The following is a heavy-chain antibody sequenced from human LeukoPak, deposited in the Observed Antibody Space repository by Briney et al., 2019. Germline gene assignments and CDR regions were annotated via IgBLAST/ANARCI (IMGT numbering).Heavy chain of an antibody. CDR2: ISSSSSYI. V-gene: IGHV3-21*01. CDR3: ARDRHCSSTSCYPAEYFQH. J-gene: IGHJ1*01. CDR1: GFTFSSYS. D-gene: IGHD2-2*01. Sequence: GGSLRLSCAASGFTFSSYSMNWVRQAPGKGLEWVSSISSSSSYIYYADSVKGRFTISRDNAKNSLDLQMNSLRAEDTAVYYCARDRHCSSTSCYPAEYFQHWGQGTLVTVSS.